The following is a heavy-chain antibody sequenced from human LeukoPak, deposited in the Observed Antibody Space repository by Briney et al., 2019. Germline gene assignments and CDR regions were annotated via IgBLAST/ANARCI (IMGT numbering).Heavy chain of an antibody. CDR3: ASGTGSSYFYQFGINF. V-gene: IGHV3-7*01. CDR1: GFTFSGHW. Sequence: PGGSLRLSCAASGFTFSGHWMMNWVRQAPGEGLEWVANINQDGSEKYCVDSVKGRFTISRDNAKNSVYLQMNNLRVEDTAVYYCASGTGSSYFYQFGINFWGQGTLVTVSS. D-gene: IGHD6-13*01. J-gene: IGHJ4*02. CDR2: INQDGSEK.